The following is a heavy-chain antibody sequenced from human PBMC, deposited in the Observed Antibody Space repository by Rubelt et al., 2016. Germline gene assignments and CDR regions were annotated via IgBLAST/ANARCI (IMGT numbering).Heavy chain of an antibody. J-gene: IGHJ4*02. D-gene: IGHD6-13*01. V-gene: IGHV4-34*01. Sequence: QVQLQQWGAGLLKPSETLSLTCAVYGGSFSGYYWSWIRQPPGKGLEWIGAINHSGSTNYNPSLKSRVTISVDTSKNQFSLKLSSVTAADTAVYYCARDLNPIAAAGTCYWGQGTLVTVSS. CDR1: GGSFSGYY. CDR2: INHSGST. CDR3: ARDLNPIAAAGTCY.